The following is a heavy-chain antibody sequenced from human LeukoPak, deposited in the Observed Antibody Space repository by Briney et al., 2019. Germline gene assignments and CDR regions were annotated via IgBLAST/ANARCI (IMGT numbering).Heavy chain of an antibody. D-gene: IGHD6-19*01. Sequence: GASVKVSCKASGGTFSSYAISWVRQAPGQGLEWMGGIIPIFGTANYAQKFQGRVTITADESTSTAYMELSSLRSEDTAVYYCARSQYSSGWYPHFDYWGQGTLVTVSS. CDR3: ARSQYSSGWYPHFDY. J-gene: IGHJ4*02. CDR2: IIPIFGTA. CDR1: GGTFSSYA. V-gene: IGHV1-69*13.